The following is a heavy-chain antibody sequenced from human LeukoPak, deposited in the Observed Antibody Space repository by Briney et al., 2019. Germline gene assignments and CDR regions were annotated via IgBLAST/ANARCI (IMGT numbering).Heavy chain of an antibody. Sequence: PGGSLRLSCAASGFTFSSYGMHWVRQAPAKGLEWVAFIRYDGSNKYYPDSVKGRFTISRDNSKNTLYPQMNSLRAEHTAVYYCAKDRERGYSYVGYWGQGTLVTVSS. CDR1: GFTFSSYG. V-gene: IGHV3-30*02. J-gene: IGHJ4*02. D-gene: IGHD5-18*01. CDR3: AKDRERGYSYVGY. CDR2: IRYDGSNK.